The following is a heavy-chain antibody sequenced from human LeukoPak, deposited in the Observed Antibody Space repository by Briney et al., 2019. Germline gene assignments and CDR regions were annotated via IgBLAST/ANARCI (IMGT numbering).Heavy chain of an antibody. CDR1: GGSISSSSYY. D-gene: IGHD3-10*01. V-gene: IGHV4-39*01. CDR3: ARLSGAVCWFDP. Sequence: PSETLSLTCTVSGGSISSSSYYWGCIRQPPGKGLEWIGSIYYSGNTYYNPSLKSRVTISVDTSKNQFSLKLSSVTAADTAVYYCARLSGAVCWFDPWGQGTLVTVSS. CDR2: IYYSGNT. J-gene: IGHJ5*02.